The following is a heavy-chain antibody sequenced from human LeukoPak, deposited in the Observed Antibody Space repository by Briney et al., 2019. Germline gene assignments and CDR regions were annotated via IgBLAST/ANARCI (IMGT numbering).Heavy chain of an antibody. CDR3: ARDPPTDPATHYGDYGDY. D-gene: IGHD4-17*01. Sequence: GASVKVSCKASGYTFTSYDINWVRQATGQGLEWMGWMNPNSGNTGYAQKFQGRVTMTRNTSISTAYMELSSLRSEDTAVYYCARDPPTDPATHYGDYGDYWGQGTLVTVSS. CDR1: GYTFTSYD. J-gene: IGHJ4*02. V-gene: IGHV1-8*01. CDR2: MNPNSGNT.